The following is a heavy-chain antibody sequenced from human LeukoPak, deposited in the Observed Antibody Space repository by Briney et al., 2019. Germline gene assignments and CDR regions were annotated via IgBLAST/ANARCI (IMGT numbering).Heavy chain of an antibody. J-gene: IGHJ3*02. V-gene: IGHV4-39*01. CDR3: ARRERWLQDAFDI. Sequence: SETLSLTCSVSDVSISSTSYYWGWIRQPPGKGLEWIGSIYYSGSTYYNPSLKSRVNISVDTSKNQFSLKLSSVTAADTAVYYCARRERWLQDAFDIWGQGTMVTVSS. CDR2: IYYSGST. D-gene: IGHD5-24*01. CDR1: DVSISSTSYY.